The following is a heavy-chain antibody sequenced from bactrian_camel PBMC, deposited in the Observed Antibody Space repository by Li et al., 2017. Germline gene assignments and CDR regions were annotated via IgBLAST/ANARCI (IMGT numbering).Heavy chain of an antibody. CDR2: IDSDGST. J-gene: IGHJ7*01. D-gene: IGHD4*01. Sequence: HVQLVESGGGSVQAGGSLKLSCVASGYTYSSYCMGWFRQAPRKEREGVAAIDSDGSTTYADSVKGRFTISQDSAKDTLYLQMNSLKPEDTAMYYCVKDGPTDFYSGYDVSYYSMENWGKGTQVTVS. CDR1: GYTYSSYC. V-gene: IGHV3S55*01.